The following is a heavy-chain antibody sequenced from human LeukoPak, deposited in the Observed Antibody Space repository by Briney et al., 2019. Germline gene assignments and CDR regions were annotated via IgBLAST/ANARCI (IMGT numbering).Heavy chain of an antibody. J-gene: IGHJ3*02. CDR1: GSISGYY. D-gene: IGHD2-2*01. CDR2: IYTSGST. Sequence: SETLSLTCTVSGSISGYYWSWIRQPPGKGLEWIGYIYTSGSTNYNPSLESRVTISVDTSRNQFSLDLSSVTAADTAVYYCARQKCTSASCLTKNAFDIWGQGTMVTVSS. CDR3: ARQKCTSASCLTKNAFDI. V-gene: IGHV4-4*09.